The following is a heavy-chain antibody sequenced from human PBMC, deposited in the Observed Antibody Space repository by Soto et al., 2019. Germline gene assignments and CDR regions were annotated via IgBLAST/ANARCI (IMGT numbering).Heavy chain of an antibody. CDR1: GYTFTNYD. CDR2: MNPNSGNT. J-gene: IGHJ4*02. D-gene: IGHD2-2*01. CDR3: ARSYCISTSCSPLLGW. V-gene: IGHV1-8*01. Sequence: QVQLVQSGAEVKKPGASVKVSCKASGYTFTNYDINWVRQATGQGLEWMGWMNPNSGNTGYAQNFQGRVTMTRNTSMSTAYMELTSLRSEDTAVYYCARSYCISTSCSPLLGWWGQGTLVTVSS.